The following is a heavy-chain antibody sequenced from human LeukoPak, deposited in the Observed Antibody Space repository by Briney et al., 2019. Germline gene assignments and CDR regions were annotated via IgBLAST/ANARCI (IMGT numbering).Heavy chain of an antibody. J-gene: IGHJ4*02. Sequence: SETLSLTCAVYGGSFSGYYWSWIRQPPGKGLEWIGEINHSGSTNYNPSLKSRVTISVDTSKNQFSLKLSSVTAADTAVYYCARRGVGVVVAAIDYWGQGTLVTVSS. V-gene: IGHV4-34*01. CDR3: ARRGVGVVVAAIDY. CDR1: GGSFSGYY. D-gene: IGHD2-15*01. CDR2: INHSGST.